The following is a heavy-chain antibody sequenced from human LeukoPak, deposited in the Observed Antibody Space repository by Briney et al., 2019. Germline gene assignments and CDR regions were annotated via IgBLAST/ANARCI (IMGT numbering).Heavy chain of an antibody. J-gene: IGHJ4*02. CDR2: IREDGSQI. CDR1: GFKFDNSW. Sequence: PGGSLGLSCVASGFKFDNSWMTWVRQAPGKGLEWVANIREDGSQIYYVDSVKGRFTVSRDNAKNSLYLQMSSLRAEDTAVYYCARGGMIPTPGGQGTLVTVSS. V-gene: IGHV3-7*04. D-gene: IGHD2-15*01. CDR3: ARGGMIPTP.